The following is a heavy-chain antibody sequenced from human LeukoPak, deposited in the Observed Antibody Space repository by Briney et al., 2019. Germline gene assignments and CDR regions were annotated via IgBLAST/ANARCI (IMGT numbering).Heavy chain of an antibody. D-gene: IGHD1-26*01. CDR2: ITSSSSYI. CDR1: GFTFSTYG. Sequence: GGSLRLSCAASGFTFSTYGMSWVRQAPGKGLEWVSSITSSSSYIYYADSVKGRFTISRDNAKNSLYLQMDSLRVEDTAEYYCARDPYSGNYGAYYYYYMDVWGKGTTVTVSS. J-gene: IGHJ6*03. CDR3: ARDPYSGNYGAYYYYYMDV. V-gene: IGHV3-21*06.